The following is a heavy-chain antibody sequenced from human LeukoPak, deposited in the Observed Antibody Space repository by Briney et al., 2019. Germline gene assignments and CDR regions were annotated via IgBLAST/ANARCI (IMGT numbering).Heavy chain of an antibody. CDR1: GYTFTGYY. J-gene: IGHJ4*02. CDR2: INPNSGGT. D-gene: IGHD3-22*01. Sequence: ASVTVSCKASGYTFTGYYMHWVRQAPGQGLEWMGWINPNSGGTNYAQKFQGRVTMTRDTSISTAYMELSRLRSDDTAVYYCARDYDSSGYQGLKFDYWGQGTLVTVSS. CDR3: ARDYDSSGYQGLKFDY. V-gene: IGHV1-2*02.